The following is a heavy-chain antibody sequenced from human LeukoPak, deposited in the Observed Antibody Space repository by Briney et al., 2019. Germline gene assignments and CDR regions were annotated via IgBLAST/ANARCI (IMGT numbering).Heavy chain of an antibody. J-gene: IGHJ5*02. Sequence: SETLSLTCAVYGGSFSGYYWSWIRKPPGRGLEWIGEINHSGSTNYNPSLKSRVTISVDTSKNQFSLKLSSVTAADTAVYYCARVVGYYDSSGLNWFDPWGQGTQVTVSS. V-gene: IGHV4-34*01. CDR3: ARVVGYYDSSGLNWFDP. CDR1: GGSFSGYY. D-gene: IGHD3-22*01. CDR2: INHSGST.